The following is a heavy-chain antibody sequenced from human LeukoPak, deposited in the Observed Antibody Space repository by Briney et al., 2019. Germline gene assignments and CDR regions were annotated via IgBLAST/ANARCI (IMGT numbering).Heavy chain of an antibody. CDR3: AREWVEYYDFWSGYPTPGYFDY. J-gene: IGHJ4*02. V-gene: IGHV3-30-3*01. CDR2: ISYDGSNK. CDR1: GFTFSSYA. D-gene: IGHD3-3*01. Sequence: GGSLRLSCAASGFTFSSYAMHWVRQAPGKGLEWVAVISYDGSNKYYADSVKGRFTISGDNSKNTLYLQMNSLRAEDTAVYYCAREWVEYYDFWSGYPTPGYFDYWGQGTLVTVSS.